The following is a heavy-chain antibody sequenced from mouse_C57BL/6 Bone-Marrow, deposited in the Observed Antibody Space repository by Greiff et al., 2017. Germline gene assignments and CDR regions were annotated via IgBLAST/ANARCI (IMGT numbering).Heavy chain of an antibody. V-gene: IGHV1-64*01. Sequence: QVQLQQPGAELVKPGASVKLSCKASGYTFTSYWMPWVKQRPGQGLEWIGMIHPNSGSTNYNEKFKSKATLTVDKSTSTAYMQLSSLTSEDSAVYYCAGYYYGSSFDYWGQGTTLTVSS. J-gene: IGHJ2*01. D-gene: IGHD1-1*01. CDR3: AGYYYGSSFDY. CDR2: IHPNSGST. CDR1: GYTFTSYW.